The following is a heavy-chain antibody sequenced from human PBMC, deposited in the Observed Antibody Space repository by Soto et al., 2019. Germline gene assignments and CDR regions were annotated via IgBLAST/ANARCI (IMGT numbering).Heavy chain of an antibody. CDR3: ARWPPRQQLADNYYYYGMDF. Sequence: ASVKVSCKASGYTFTGYYMHWVRQAPGQGLEWMGWINPNSGGTNYAQKFQGRVTMTRDTSISTAYMELSRLRSDDTAVYYCARWPPRQQLADNYYYYGMDFWGQGTTVTVSS. V-gene: IGHV1-2*02. J-gene: IGHJ6*02. D-gene: IGHD6-13*01. CDR2: INPNSGGT. CDR1: GYTFTGYY.